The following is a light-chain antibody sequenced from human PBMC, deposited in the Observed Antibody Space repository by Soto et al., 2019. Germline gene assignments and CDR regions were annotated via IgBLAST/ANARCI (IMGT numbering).Light chain of an antibody. V-gene: IGKV4-1*01. Sequence: DIQMTQSPSTLSASVGDTVTITCRASESIDNHLAWYQQKPGQPPKLVIYWASTRESGVPDRFSGSGSGTDFTLTISSLQAEDVAVYYCYQYFSTPLTFGGGTKVDIK. J-gene: IGKJ4*01. CDR1: ESIDNH. CDR2: WAS. CDR3: YQYFSTPLT.